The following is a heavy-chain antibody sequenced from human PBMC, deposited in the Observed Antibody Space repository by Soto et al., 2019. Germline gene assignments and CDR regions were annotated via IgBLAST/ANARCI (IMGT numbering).Heavy chain of an antibody. Sequence: PGGSLRLSCAASGFTFSGSAMHWVRQASGKGLEWVGRIRSKANSYATAYAASVKGRFTISRDDSKNTAYLQMNSLKTEDTAVYYCTILYSYGTADFDYWGQGTLVTVSS. CDR3: TILYSYGTADFDY. V-gene: IGHV3-73*01. CDR1: GFTFSGSA. J-gene: IGHJ4*02. CDR2: IRSKANSYAT. D-gene: IGHD5-18*01.